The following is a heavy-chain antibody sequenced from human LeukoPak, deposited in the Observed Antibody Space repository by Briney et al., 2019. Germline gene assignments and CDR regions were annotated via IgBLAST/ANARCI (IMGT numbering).Heavy chain of an antibody. J-gene: IGHJ6*03. D-gene: IGHD6-13*01. CDR1: GFTFGDYA. Sequence: GGSLRLSCTAAGFTFGDYAMSWVRQAPGKGLEWVGFIRSKAYGGTTEYAASVKGRFTISRDDSKSIAYLQMNSLKTEDTAVYYCTRDVAQPSGYAGIAAAGEPNYYYYYMDVWGKGTTVTISS. V-gene: IGHV3-49*04. CDR3: TRDVAQPSGYAGIAAAGEPNYYYYYMDV. CDR2: IRSKAYGGTT.